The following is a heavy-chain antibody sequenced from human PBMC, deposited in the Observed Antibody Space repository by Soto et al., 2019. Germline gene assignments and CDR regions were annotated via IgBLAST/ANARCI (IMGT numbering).Heavy chain of an antibody. CDR1: GFTFSNYN. V-gene: IGHV3-21*01. CDR3: AREGALKPFSS. J-gene: IGHJ5*02. CDR2: ISGTGVYI. Sequence: GGSLRLSCVASGFTFSNYNMNWVRQAPGKGLEWVSHISGTGVYIHYADAVKGRFTISRDNAKSSVYLQMNSLRAEDTAVYYCAREGALKPFSSWGQGALVTLSS.